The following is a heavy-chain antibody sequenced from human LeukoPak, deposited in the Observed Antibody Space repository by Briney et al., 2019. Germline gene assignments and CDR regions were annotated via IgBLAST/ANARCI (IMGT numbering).Heavy chain of an antibody. D-gene: IGHD3-10*01. V-gene: IGHV4-34*01. J-gene: IGHJ4*02. CDR2: VNNSGRT. CDR1: GGSFSVYY. CDR3: AITMVRGAPGY. Sequence: PSATLSLTCALYGGSFSVYYWSWIRHPPGKGREWIGEVNNSGRTNYNPSLKSRVTISVDTSKNQFSLKLSSVTAADTAVYYCAITMVRGAPGYWGQGTLVTVSS.